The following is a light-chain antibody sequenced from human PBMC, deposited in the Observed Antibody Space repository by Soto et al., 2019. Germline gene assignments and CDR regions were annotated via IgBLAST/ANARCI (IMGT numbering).Light chain of an antibody. V-gene: IGKV3-15*01. CDR3: QQYNSWPLT. CDR2: GAS. Sequence: VMTQSPATLSLSPGERATLSCRASQSLNSDLAWYQQKPGQAPRLLIYGASTRATGIPGRFSGSGSGTEFTLTISSLQSEDFAVYYCQQYNSWPLTFGGGTKV. CDR1: QSLNSD. J-gene: IGKJ4*01.